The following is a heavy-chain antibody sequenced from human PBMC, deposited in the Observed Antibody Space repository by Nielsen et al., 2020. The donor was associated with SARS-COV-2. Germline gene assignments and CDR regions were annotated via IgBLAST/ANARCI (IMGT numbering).Heavy chain of an antibody. CDR3: ARGSMVRGVIIFSWFDP. CDR1: GGSISSGGYS. J-gene: IGHJ5*02. D-gene: IGHD3-10*01. CDR2: IYYSGST. V-gene: IGHV4-30-4*07. Sequence: SETLSLTCAVSGGSISSGGYSWSWIRQPPGKGLEWIGYIYYSGSTYYNPPLKSRVTISVDTSKNQFSLKLSSVTAADTAVYYCARGSMVRGVIIFSWFDPWGQGTLVTVSS.